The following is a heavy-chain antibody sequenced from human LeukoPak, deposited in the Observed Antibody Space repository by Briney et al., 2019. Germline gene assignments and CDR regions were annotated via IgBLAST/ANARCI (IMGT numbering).Heavy chain of an antibody. CDR1: GYTFTDYY. Sequence: ASVKVSCTASGYTFTDYYMHWVRQAPGQGLEWMGWINPNSGGTNYAQKFQGGVTMTRDTSISTVYMEMSRLRSDDTAVYYCARESVPAVAARRGLNYWGQGTLVAVSS. CDR3: ARESVPAVAARRGLNY. CDR2: INPNSGGT. D-gene: IGHD6-6*01. J-gene: IGHJ4*02. V-gene: IGHV1-2*02.